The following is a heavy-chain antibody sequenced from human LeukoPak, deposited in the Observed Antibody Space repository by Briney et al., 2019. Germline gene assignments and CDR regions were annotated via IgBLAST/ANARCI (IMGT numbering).Heavy chain of an antibody. D-gene: IGHD3-22*01. CDR2: SYSGGST. CDR1: GFTVSTSY. Sequence: PGGSLRLSCAASGFTVSTSYMSWVRQAPGKGLEWVSVSYSGGSTYYADSVKGRFTISRDNSKNTLYLQMNSLRAEDTAVYYCAKDPEYYYDSSGYQGDYWGQGTLVTVSS. CDR3: AKDPEYYYDSSGYQGDY. J-gene: IGHJ4*02. V-gene: IGHV3-53*01.